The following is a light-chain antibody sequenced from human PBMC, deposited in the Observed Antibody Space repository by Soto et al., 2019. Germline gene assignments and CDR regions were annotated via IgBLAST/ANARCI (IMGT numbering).Light chain of an antibody. V-gene: IGKV3-20*01. Sequence: EIVLTQSPGTLSLSPGERATLSCRASQSVSYYLAWYQQKPGQAPRLLIYDASSRATGVPDRFSGSGSGTDFTLTISRLEPEDFAVYYCQQYAGSPGTFGQGTKVDIK. CDR1: QSVSYY. J-gene: IGKJ1*01. CDR2: DAS. CDR3: QQYAGSPGT.